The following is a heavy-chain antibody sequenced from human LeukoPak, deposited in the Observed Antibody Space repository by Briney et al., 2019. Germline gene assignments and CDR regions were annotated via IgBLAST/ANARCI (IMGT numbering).Heavy chain of an antibody. D-gene: IGHD6-13*01. CDR2: IIPILGIA. Sequence: GASVKVSCKASGGTFSSHAMSWVRQAPGQGLEWMGRIIPILGIANYAQKFQGRVTITADKSTSTAYMELSSLRSEDTAVYYCASSPFTEYSSSPTSGGWFDPWGQGTLVTVSS. CDR1: GGTFSSHA. CDR3: ASSPFTEYSSSPTSGGWFDP. J-gene: IGHJ5*02. V-gene: IGHV1-69*04.